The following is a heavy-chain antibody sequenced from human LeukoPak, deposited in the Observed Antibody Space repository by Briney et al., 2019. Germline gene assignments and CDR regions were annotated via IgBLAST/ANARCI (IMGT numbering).Heavy chain of an antibody. Sequence: GGSLRLSCAASGFTFSSYGMHWVRQAPGKGLEWVAVISYDGGNKYYADSVKGRFTISRDNSKNTLYLQMNSLRAEDTAVYYCATTMVQGVIGLSALDYWGQGTLVTVSS. CDR3: ATTMVQGVIGLSALDY. CDR1: GFTFSSYG. V-gene: IGHV3-30*03. J-gene: IGHJ4*02. CDR2: ISYDGGNK. D-gene: IGHD3-10*01.